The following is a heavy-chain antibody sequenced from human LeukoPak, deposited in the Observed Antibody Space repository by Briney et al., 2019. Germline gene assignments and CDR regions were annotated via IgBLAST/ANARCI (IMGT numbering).Heavy chain of an antibody. D-gene: IGHD2-15*01. CDR3: ARGGFVGAADY. V-gene: IGHV3-7*01. J-gene: IGHJ4*02. Sequence: WGSLRLSCAASESTFSGYWMNWVRQAPGKGPEWVANINQDGSEKHYVDSVKGRFTISRDNAKNSLFLQMNSLRVEDTAVFYCARGGFVGAADYWGQGTLVTVSS. CDR1: ESTFSGYW. CDR2: INQDGSEK.